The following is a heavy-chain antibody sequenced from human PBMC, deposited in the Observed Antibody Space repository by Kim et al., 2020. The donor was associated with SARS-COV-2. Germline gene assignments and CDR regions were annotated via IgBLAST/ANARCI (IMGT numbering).Heavy chain of an antibody. Sequence: PSLKSRVTISVDTSKNQFSLKLSSVTAADTAVYYCARCPTGIAVAGNVDYWGQGTLVTVSS. D-gene: IGHD6-19*01. CDR3: ARCPTGIAVAGNVDY. V-gene: IGHV4-34*01. J-gene: IGHJ4*02.